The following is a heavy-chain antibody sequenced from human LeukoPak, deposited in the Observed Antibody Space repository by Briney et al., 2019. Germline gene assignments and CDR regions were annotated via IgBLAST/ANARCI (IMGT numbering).Heavy chain of an antibody. Sequence: GGSLRLSCAASGFTFSGSAMHWVRQASGKGLEWVGRIRNKAHNYATAYAASVKGRFTISRDDSKNTAYLQMNSLKTEDTAVYCCTRQATDDYGDDWGQGTLVTVSS. CDR3: TRQATDDYGDD. CDR2: IRNKAHNYAT. V-gene: IGHV3-73*01. J-gene: IGHJ4*02. CDR1: GFTFSGSA.